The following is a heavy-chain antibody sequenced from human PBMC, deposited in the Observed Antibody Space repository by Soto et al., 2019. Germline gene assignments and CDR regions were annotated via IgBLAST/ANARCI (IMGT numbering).Heavy chain of an antibody. CDR2: TSYDGSNK. D-gene: IGHD2-2*01. J-gene: IGHJ4*02. CDR3: ARDQRHYASGDY. V-gene: IGHV3-30-3*01. Sequence: GGSLRLSCAASGFTFSNYAMHWVRQAPGKGLEWVAVTSYDGSNKYYADSVKGRFTISRDNSKNTLYLQMNSLRPEDTAVYYCARDQRHYASGDYWGQGTLVTVSS. CDR1: GFTFSNYA.